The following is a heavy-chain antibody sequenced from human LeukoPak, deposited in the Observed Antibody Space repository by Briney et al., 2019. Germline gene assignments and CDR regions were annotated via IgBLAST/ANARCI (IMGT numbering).Heavy chain of an antibody. CDR2: ISGSGGIT. V-gene: IGHV3-23*01. Sequence: GGSLRLSCAAAGFTFSSYAMNWVRQAPGKGLEWVSTISGSGGITHYADSVKGRFTISRDNSKSTLYLQMNSLRAEDTAVYYCAKGYTGSPYSYFDLWGRGTLVTVSS. CDR1: GFTFSSYA. CDR3: AKGYTGSPYSYFDL. J-gene: IGHJ2*01. D-gene: IGHD1-26*01.